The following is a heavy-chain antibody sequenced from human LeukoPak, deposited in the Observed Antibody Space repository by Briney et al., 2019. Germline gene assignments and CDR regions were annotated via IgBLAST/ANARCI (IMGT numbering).Heavy chain of an antibody. D-gene: IGHD5-12*01. Sequence: SGPTLVKPTQTLTLTCSVSGFSLSTSGVAVGWIRQPPGRALEWRALIDWDDDKRYRPSLKSRLTISKDTSKNQVVLTMTNMDPVDTATYYCAHSIPLDSGYDQPYFDYWGQGTLVTVSS. CDR3: AHSIPLDSGYDQPYFDY. J-gene: IGHJ4*02. CDR1: GFSLSTSGVA. V-gene: IGHV2-5*02. CDR2: IDWDDDK.